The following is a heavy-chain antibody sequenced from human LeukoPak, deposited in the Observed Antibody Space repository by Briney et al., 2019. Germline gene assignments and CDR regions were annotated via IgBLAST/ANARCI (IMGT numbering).Heavy chain of an antibody. CDR3: ARGNIVVVPAAIGIGRIDAFDI. J-gene: IGHJ3*02. CDR2: MNPNSGNT. Sequence: ASVKVSCKASGYTFTSYYMHWVRQATGQGLEWMGWMNPNSGNTGYAQKFQGRVTITRNTSISTAYMELSSLRSEDTAVYYCARGNIVVVPAAIGIGRIDAFDIWGQGTMVTVSS. V-gene: IGHV1-8*03. CDR1: GYTFTSYY. D-gene: IGHD2-2*01.